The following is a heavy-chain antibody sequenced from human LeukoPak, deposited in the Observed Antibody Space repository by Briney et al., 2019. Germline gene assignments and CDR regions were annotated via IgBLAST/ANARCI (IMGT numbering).Heavy chain of an antibody. J-gene: IGHJ4*02. CDR3: ARDGRNYYDRSGYYSALAY. D-gene: IGHD3-22*01. V-gene: IGHV3-30-3*01. CDR1: GFTFNSYA. Sequence: PGRSLRLSCAASGFTFNSYAMHWVRQAPGRGLEWVAVISYDGSNKYYADSVKGRFTISRDNSKNTLYLQMNSLRADDTAVYYCARDGRNYYDRSGYYSALAYGGQGTLVTVSS. CDR2: ISYDGSNK.